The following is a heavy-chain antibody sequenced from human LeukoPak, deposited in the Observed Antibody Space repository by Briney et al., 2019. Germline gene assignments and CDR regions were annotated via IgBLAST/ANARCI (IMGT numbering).Heavy chain of an antibody. V-gene: IGHV4-59*08. CDR3: ARHRSPGDQLVRSYFDN. D-gene: IGHD6-6*01. Sequence: SETLSLTCTVSGGSISNYYWSWIRQPPGKGLEWIGYIYYSGSTNYNPSLKSRVTISVDTSKNQFSLKLSSVTAADTAVYYCARHRSPGDQLVRSYFDNWGQGTLVTVSS. J-gene: IGHJ4*02. CDR2: IYYSGST. CDR1: GGSISNYY.